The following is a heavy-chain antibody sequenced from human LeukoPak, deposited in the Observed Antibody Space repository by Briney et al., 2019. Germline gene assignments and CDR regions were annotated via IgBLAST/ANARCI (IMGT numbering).Heavy chain of an antibody. CDR2: IYHSGNT. J-gene: IGHJ4*02. D-gene: IGHD3-10*01. CDR3: AGLGGGSGGTMVRGVSLREDY. Sequence: RSSETLSLTRTVSGYSISSGYYWGWIRQPPGKGLEWIANIYHSGNTNYNPSLKSRVTISVDTSRNQFSLKLSSVTAADTAVYYCAGLGGGSGGTMVRGVSLREDYWGQGTLVSVSS. CDR1: GYSISSGYY. V-gene: IGHV4-38-2*02.